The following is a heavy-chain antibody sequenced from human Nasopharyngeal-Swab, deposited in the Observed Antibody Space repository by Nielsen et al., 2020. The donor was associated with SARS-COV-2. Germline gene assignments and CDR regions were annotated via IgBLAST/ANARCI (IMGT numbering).Heavy chain of an antibody. J-gene: IGHJ3*02. CDR3: ARGAIVGATIDI. CDR1: GFTFISYW. D-gene: IGHD1-26*01. CDR2: INSDGSST. V-gene: IGHV3-74*01. Sequence: GESLKISCAASGFTFISYWMHWVRQAPGKGLVWVSRINSDGSSTSYADSVKDRFTISRDNAENMLSLQMNSLRAEDTAVYYCARGAIVGATIDIWGQGTMVTVSS.